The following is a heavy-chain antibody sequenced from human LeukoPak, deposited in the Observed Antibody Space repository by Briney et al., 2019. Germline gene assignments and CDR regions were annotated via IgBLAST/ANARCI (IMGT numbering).Heavy chain of an antibody. V-gene: IGHV1-2*02. D-gene: IGHD2-15*01. CDR3: ARDIVVVVAVPSAYYYYGMDV. CDR2: INPNSGGT. J-gene: IGHJ6*02. Sequence: ASVKVSCKASGYTFTSYDINWVRQATGQGLEWMGWINPNSGGTNYAQKFQGRVTMTRDTSISTAYMELSRLRSDDTAVYYCARDIVVVVAVPSAYYYYGMDVWGQGTTVTVSS. CDR1: GYTFTSYD.